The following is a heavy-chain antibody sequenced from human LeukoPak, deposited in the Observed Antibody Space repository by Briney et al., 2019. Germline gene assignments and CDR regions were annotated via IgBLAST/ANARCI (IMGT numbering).Heavy chain of an antibody. D-gene: IGHD2-2*01. CDR1: GFTFSSYA. CDR2: ISGSGGST. Sequence: GGSLRLSCAASGFTFSSYAMSWVRQAPGKGLEWVSAISGSGGSTYYADSVKGRFTISRDNAKNSLYQQMNSLRAEDTALYYCARDNNDIVVVPAAARGYYYYMDVWGKGTTVTVSS. CDR3: ARDNNDIVVVPAAARGYYYYMDV. V-gene: IGHV3-23*01. J-gene: IGHJ6*03.